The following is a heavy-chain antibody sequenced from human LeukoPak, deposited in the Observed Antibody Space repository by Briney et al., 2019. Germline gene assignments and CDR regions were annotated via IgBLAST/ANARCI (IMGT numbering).Heavy chain of an antibody. V-gene: IGHV3-74*01. CDR1: AFTFSSYW. CDR2: INSDGSST. Sequence: GGSLRLSCAASAFTFSSYWMHWVRQAPGKGLVWVSRINSDGSSTSYADSVKGRFTISRDNAKNTLYLQMNSLRAEDTAVYYCARAPGYYYYMDVWGKGTTVTVSS. D-gene: IGHD2-2*01. J-gene: IGHJ6*03. CDR3: ARAPGYYYYMDV.